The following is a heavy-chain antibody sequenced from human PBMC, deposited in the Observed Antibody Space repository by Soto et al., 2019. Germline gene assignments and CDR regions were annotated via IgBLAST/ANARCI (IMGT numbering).Heavy chain of an antibody. CDR1: GGTFSSYA. J-gene: IGHJ4*02. Sequence: QVQLVQSGAEVKKPGSSVKVSCKASGGTFSSYAISWVRQAPGQGLEWMGGIIPIFGTANYAQKFQGRVTITEDESTSKAYMELSSLRSEDTAVYYCARGEGYCSGGSCCPGYYFDYWGQGTLVTVSS. CDR2: IIPIFGTA. D-gene: IGHD2-15*01. V-gene: IGHV1-69*01. CDR3: ARGEGYCSGGSCCPGYYFDY.